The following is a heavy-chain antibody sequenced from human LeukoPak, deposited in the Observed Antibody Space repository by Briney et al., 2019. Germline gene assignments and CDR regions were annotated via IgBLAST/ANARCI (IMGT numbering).Heavy chain of an antibody. J-gene: IGHJ4*02. Sequence: ASVKVSCKASGYSFIGYNMYLYWVRQAPGQGLERMGWINAKSGDTVYAKKFQGRVTMTRDTSISTAYMELTGLTFDDTAVYYCARDGPSMMVEFDYWGQGSLVTVSS. CDR3: ARDGPSMMVEFDY. CDR2: INAKSGDT. D-gene: IGHD3-22*01. CDR1: GYSFIGYN. V-gene: IGHV1-2*02.